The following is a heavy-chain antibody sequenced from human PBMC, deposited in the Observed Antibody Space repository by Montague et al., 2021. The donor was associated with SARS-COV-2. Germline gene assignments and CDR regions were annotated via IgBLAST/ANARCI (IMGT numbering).Heavy chain of an antibody. Sequence: SETLSLTCAVSDDSITSSTYYWAWIRQPPGKGLEWIGSFYYTGSTYYNPSLKSRVTMSVDTSKKHFSLNLNSVTAADTAVYYCARGRCGFFNPLDYWGQGTLVTVSS. CDR3: ARGRCGFFNPLDY. CDR2: FYYTGST. D-gene: IGHD2-21*01. CDR1: DDSITSSTYY. J-gene: IGHJ4*02. V-gene: IGHV4-39*02.